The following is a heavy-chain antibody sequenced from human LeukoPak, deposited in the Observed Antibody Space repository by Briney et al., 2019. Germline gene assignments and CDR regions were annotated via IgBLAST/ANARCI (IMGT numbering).Heavy chain of an antibody. CDR1: GYTFTGYY. CDR2: INPNSGGT. Sequence: ASVKVSCKASGYTFTGYYMHWVRQAPGQGLEWMGRINPNSGGTNYVQKLQGRVTMTRDTSISTAYMELSRLRSDDTAVYYCARYCSGGSCYGGVDYWGQGTLVTVSS. CDR3: ARYCSGGSCYGGVDY. V-gene: IGHV1-2*06. D-gene: IGHD2-15*01. J-gene: IGHJ4*02.